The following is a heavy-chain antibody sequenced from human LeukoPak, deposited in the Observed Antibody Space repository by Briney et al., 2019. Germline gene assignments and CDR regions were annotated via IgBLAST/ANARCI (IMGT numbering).Heavy chain of an antibody. V-gene: IGHV1-46*01. J-gene: IGHJ4*02. D-gene: IGHD2-21*02. CDR1: EYSFRAYS. CDR2: SNPSGGSP. CDR3: ARGGCDGDCSFDH. Sequence: GASVKVSCKASEYSFRAYSFHWVRQAPAQGLEWMAKSNPSGGSPTYAQKFQGRVTMTRDTSTSTVYMELSGLRSDDTAVYYCARGGCDGDCSFDHWGQGTLVTVSS.